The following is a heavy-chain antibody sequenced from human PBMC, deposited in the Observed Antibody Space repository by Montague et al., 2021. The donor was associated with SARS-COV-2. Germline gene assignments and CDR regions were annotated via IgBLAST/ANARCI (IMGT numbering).Heavy chain of an antibody. Sequence: SETLSLTCTASGGSISSTTYYWGWIRQPPGKGLEWIGSIDYSGTTYYXPSVKGRVTMSIDTSKNQFSLKLRSVTAAETAVFYCATIAETGTEGGIDYWGQGALVTVSS. CDR2: IDYSGTT. CDR1: GGSISSTTYY. D-gene: IGHD6-19*01. CDR3: ATIAETGTEGGIDY. J-gene: IGHJ4*02. V-gene: IGHV4-39*01.